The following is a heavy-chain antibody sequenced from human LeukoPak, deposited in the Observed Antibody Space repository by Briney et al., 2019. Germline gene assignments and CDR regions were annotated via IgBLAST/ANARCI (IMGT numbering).Heavy chain of an antibody. Sequence: GRSLRLSCAASGFTFSNYAMHWVRQAPGKGLEWAAVISYDGNNKYYPDSVRGRFTISRDNSKKTLYLQMNSLRAEDTAVYYCAREYYYDRSGYYGWFDPWGQGTLVTVSS. J-gene: IGHJ5*02. D-gene: IGHD3-22*01. CDR2: ISYDGNNK. CDR3: AREYYYDRSGYYGWFDP. CDR1: GFTFSNYA. V-gene: IGHV3-30*03.